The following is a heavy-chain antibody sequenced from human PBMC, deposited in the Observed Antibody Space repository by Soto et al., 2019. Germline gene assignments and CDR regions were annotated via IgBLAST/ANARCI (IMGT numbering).Heavy chain of an antibody. V-gene: IGHV1-3*01. CDR1: GYTFTNYT. D-gene: IGHD6-19*01. Sequence: QGQLVQSGAEVKKPGASVKVSCKASGYTFTNYTMHWVRQAPGQRLEWMGWINAGNGNTKYSQKFQGRVTITRDKSASTAYMELSSLRSEDTAVYYCARVRQWLEDFDFWGQGTLVTVSS. J-gene: IGHJ4*02. CDR3: ARVRQWLEDFDF. CDR2: INAGNGNT.